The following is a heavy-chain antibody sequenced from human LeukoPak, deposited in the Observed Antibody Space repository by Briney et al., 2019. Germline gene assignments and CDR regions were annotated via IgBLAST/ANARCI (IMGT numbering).Heavy chain of an antibody. CDR2: INHSGST. CDR3: ARGTTYDFWSGYSNNWFDP. D-gene: IGHD3-3*01. J-gene: IGHJ5*02. CDR1: GGSFSGYY. Sequence: PSETLSLTCAVYGGSFSGYYWSWIRQPPGKGLEWIGEINHSGSTNYNPSLKSRVTISVDTSNNQFSLKLSSVTAADTAVYYCARGTTYDFWSGYSNNWFDPWGQGTLDTVSS. V-gene: IGHV4-34*01.